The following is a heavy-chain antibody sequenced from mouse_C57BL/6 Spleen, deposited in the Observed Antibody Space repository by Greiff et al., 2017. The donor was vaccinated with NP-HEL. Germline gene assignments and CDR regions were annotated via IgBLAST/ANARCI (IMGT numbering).Heavy chain of an antibody. D-gene: IGHD5-1*01. CDR2: IDPENGDT. CDR1: GFNIKDDY. J-gene: IGHJ2*01. CDR3: TTEEYATGNFDY. V-gene: IGHV14-4*01. Sequence: EVQLQQSGAELVRPGASVKLSCTASGFNIKDDYMHWVKQRPEQGLEWIGWIDPENGDTGSASKFQGKATITADTSSYTTYLQLSSLTSEDTAVYYRTTEEYATGNFDYWGKGTTLTVSS.